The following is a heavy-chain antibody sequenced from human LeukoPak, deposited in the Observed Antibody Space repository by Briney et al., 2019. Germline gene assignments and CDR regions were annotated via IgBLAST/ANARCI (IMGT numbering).Heavy chain of an antibody. CDR3: ARGGVTTIAQYDY. V-gene: IGHV4-59*01. CDR2: IFDSGTTNYNPST. Sequence: PETLSLTCTVSGGSIISYFWSWIRQPPGKGPEWIGYIFDSGTTNYNPSTNYNPSLKSRVTVSLDTSKNHVSLKLSSVTAADTAVYFCARGGVTTIAQYDYWGQGILVTVSS. D-gene: IGHD5-12*01. J-gene: IGHJ4*02. CDR1: GGSIISYF.